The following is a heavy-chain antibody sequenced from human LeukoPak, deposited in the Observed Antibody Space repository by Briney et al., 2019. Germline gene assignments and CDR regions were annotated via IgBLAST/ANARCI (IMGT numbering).Heavy chain of an antibody. Sequence: ASVKVSCKASGYTFTGYYMHWVRQAPGQGLEWMGIINPSGGSTSYAQKFQGRVTMTTDTSTSTVYMELRSLRSDDTAMYYCATDPVGYCSANGCYSVDYWGQGTLVTVSS. V-gene: IGHV1-46*01. CDR1: GYTFTGYY. J-gene: IGHJ4*02. CDR2: INPSGGST. CDR3: ATDPVGYCSANGCYSVDY. D-gene: IGHD2-15*01.